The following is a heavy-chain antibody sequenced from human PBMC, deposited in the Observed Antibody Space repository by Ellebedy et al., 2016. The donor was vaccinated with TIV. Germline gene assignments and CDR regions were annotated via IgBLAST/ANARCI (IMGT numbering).Heavy chain of an antibody. CDR2: INPNSGGT. Sequence: ASVKVSXXASGYTFTGYYMHWVRQAPGQGLEWMGWINPNSGGTNYAQKFQGWVTMTRDTSISTAYMELSRLRSDDTAVYYCARDSHGGLVGYYYGMDVWGQGTTVTVSS. CDR3: ARDSHGGLVGYYYGMDV. J-gene: IGHJ6*02. CDR1: GYTFTGYY. V-gene: IGHV1-2*04. D-gene: IGHD6-19*01.